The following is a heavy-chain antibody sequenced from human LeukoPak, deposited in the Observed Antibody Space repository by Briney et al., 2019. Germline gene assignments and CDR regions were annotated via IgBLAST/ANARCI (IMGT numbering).Heavy chain of an antibody. CDR3: ARELGYCSSASCPFGY. D-gene: IGHD2-2*01. J-gene: IGHJ4*02. CDR2: IYNSGRT. CDR1: GFTVSSSY. V-gene: IGHV3-66*01. Sequence: PGRSLRLSCAASGFTVSSSYMSWVRQPPGKGLEWVSVIYNSGRTEYADSVKGRFTISSDSSKNTLYLQMNSLRVEDSAVYYCARELGYCSSASCPFGYWGQGTLVTVSS.